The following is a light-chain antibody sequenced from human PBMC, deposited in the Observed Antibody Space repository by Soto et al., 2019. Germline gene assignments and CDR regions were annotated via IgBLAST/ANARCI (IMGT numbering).Light chain of an antibody. V-gene: IGKV1-5*01. CDR1: QSIGNW. CDR2: DAS. Sequence: DIQMTQSPSTLSASVGDRVTIPCRASQSIGNWLAWYQQKPGKAPKLLIYDASSLESGVPSRFSGSGSGTEFTLTISSLQPDDFATYYCQQYNSYSSTFGHGTKVDIK. CDR3: QQYNSYSST. J-gene: IGKJ1*01.